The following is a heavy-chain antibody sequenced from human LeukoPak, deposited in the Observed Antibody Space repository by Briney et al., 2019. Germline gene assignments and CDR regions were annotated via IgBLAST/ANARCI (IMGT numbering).Heavy chain of an antibody. Sequence: GGSLRLSCATSGFTFSTFWMHWVRQAPGKGLVWVSRINHDGSSTNYADSVKGRFTISRDNSKNTLYLQMNSLRAEDTAVYYCAKGEYGDYVGDYWGQGTLVTVSS. V-gene: IGHV3-74*01. CDR2: INHDGSST. CDR1: GFTFSTFW. D-gene: IGHD4-17*01. CDR3: AKGEYGDYVGDY. J-gene: IGHJ4*02.